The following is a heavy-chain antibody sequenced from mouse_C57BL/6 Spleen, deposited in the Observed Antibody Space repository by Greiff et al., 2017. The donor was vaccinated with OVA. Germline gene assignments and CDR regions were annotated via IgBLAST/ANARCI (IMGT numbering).Heavy chain of an antibody. CDR1: GFTFSDYG. D-gene: IGHD1-1*01. CDR3: AKTTVYAMDY. J-gene: IGHJ4*01. Sequence: EVQRVESGGGLVKPGGSLKLSCAASGFTFSDYGMHWVRQAPEKGLEWVAYISSGSSTIYYADTVKGRFTISRDNAKNTLFLQMTSLRSEDTAMYYCAKTTVYAMDYWGQGTSVTVSS. V-gene: IGHV5-17*01. CDR2: ISSGSSTI.